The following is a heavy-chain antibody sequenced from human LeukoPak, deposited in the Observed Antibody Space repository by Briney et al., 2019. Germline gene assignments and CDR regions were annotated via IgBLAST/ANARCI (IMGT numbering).Heavy chain of an antibody. CDR1: GYSFTSYW. CDR2: IDPSDSYT. CDR3: ARQGSGSYCFDY. J-gene: IGHJ4*02. V-gene: IGHV5-10-1*01. Sequence: GESLKISCKGSGYSFTSYWISWVRQMPGKGLEWMGRIDPSDSYTNYSPSFQGHVTISADKSISTAYLQWSSLKASDTAMYYCARQGSGSYCFDYWGQGTLVTVSS. D-gene: IGHD1-26*01.